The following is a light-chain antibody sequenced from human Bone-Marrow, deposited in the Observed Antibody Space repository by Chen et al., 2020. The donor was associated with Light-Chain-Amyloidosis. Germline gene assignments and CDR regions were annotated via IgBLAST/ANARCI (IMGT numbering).Light chain of an antibody. CDR3: SSDTITNTLV. J-gene: IGLJ1*01. V-gene: IGLV2-14*01. Sequence: QSALTQPASVSGSPGQSITISCTGTSSDVGGDNHVSWYQQHPDKAPKLMIYEVTNRPSWVPDRFSGSKADNTASLTISVLQTEHEADSFCSSDTITNTLVFGSGTRVTVL. CDR1: SSDVGGDNH. CDR2: EVT.